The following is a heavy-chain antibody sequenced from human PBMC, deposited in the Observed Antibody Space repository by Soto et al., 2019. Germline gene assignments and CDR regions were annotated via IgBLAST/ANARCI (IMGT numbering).Heavy chain of an antibody. J-gene: IGHJ4*02. D-gene: IGHD2-21*02. Sequence: ASVKVSCKASGYTFTSYGISWVRQAPGQGLEWMGWISAYNGNTNYSQKLQGRVMITTDTSASTAYMELSSLRSEDTAVYYCATLCGGACYSSDYWGQGTLVTVSS. CDR2: ISAYNGNT. CDR1: GYTFTSYG. CDR3: ATLCGGACYSSDY. V-gene: IGHV1-18*01.